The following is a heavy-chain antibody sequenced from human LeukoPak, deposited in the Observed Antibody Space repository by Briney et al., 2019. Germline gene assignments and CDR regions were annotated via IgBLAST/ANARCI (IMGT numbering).Heavy chain of an antibody. CDR1: GGSISSGGYS. Sequence: SETLSLTCAVSGGSISSGGYSWSWIRQPPGRGLEWIGYIYHSGSTYYTPSLKSRVTISLDRSKNHFSLKLDSVTAADTAVYYCARDPGSPRGFFDLWGRGTLVTVSS. CDR3: ARDPGSPRGFFDL. D-gene: IGHD2-15*01. J-gene: IGHJ2*01. V-gene: IGHV4-30-2*01. CDR2: IYHSGST.